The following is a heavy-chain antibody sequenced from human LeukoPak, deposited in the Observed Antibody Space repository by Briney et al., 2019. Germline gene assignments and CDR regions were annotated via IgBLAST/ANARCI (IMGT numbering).Heavy chain of an antibody. V-gene: IGHV3-30*18. Sequence: GGSLRLSCAASGFTFSSYGIHRVRQAPGKGLEWVAVISYDGSNKYYTDSVKGRFTISRDNSKNTLYLQMNSLGAEDTAVYYCAKGPTDYGDYVDYWGQGTLVTVSS. D-gene: IGHD4-17*01. J-gene: IGHJ4*02. CDR3: AKGPTDYGDYVDY. CDR2: ISYDGSNK. CDR1: GFTFSSYG.